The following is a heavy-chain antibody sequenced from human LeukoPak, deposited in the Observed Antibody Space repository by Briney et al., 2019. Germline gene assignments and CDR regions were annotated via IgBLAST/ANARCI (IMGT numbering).Heavy chain of an antibody. J-gene: IGHJ5*02. CDR2: IYYSGST. CDR1: GGSISSGDYY. D-gene: IGHD3-22*01. V-gene: IGHV4-30-4*08. CDR3: AREILGSSGPHGDWFDP. Sequence: PSQTLSLTCTVSGGSISSGDYYWSWIRQPPGKGLEWIGYIYYSGSTYYNPSLKSRVTISVDTSKNQFSLKLSSVTAADTAVYYCAREILGSSGPHGDWFDPWGQGTLVTVSS.